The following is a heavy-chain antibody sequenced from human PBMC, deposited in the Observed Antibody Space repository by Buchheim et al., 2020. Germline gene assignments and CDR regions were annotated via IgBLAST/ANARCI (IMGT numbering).Heavy chain of an antibody. D-gene: IGHD6-19*01. V-gene: IGHV3-23*01. CDR1: GFTFSSYA. CDR3: AKIMGLVRRYYGMDV. J-gene: IGHJ6*02. Sequence: EVQLLESGGGLVQPGGSLRLSCAASGFTFSSYAMSWVRQAPGKGLEWVSAISGSGGSTYYADSVKGRFTFSSANSQNTLYLQMNSLRAEDTAVYYCAKIMGLVRRYYGMDVWGQGTT. CDR2: ISGSGGST.